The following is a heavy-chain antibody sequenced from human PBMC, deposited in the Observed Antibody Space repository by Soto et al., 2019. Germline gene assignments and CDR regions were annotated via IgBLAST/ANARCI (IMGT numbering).Heavy chain of an antibody. Sequence: SVKDSCKASGYTFTSYGVSWVRQAPVQGLEWMGWISVYNGNTKYAQKLQGRVTMTTDTSTSTAYMELRGLRSDDTAVYYCARSGRPGYYYYIMDVWGQGTTVTVSS. CDR2: ISVYNGNT. V-gene: IGHV1-18*01. D-gene: IGHD3-10*01. CDR1: GYTFTSYG. CDR3: ARSGRPGYYYYIMDV. J-gene: IGHJ6*02.